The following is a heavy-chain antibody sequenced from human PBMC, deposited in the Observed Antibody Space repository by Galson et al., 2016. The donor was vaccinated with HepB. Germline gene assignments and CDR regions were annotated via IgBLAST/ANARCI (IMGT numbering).Heavy chain of an antibody. J-gene: IGHJ6*04. CDR3: ARYCSGPSCYSRGVSYYGMDV. D-gene: IGHD2-15*01. V-gene: IGHV1-2*02. Sequence: SVKVSCKASGYSFTDYYMHWVRQAPGQGLEWMGWINPNTGDTNSAQNFQGRVTLTRDTSISTAYMELSRLRYVDTAVYYCARYCSGPSCYSRGVSYYGMDVWGKGTTVTVSS. CDR2: INPNTGDT. CDR1: GYSFTDYY.